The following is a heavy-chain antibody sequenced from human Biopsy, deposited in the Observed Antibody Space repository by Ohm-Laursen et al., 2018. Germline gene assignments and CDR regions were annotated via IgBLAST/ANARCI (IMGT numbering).Heavy chain of an antibody. CDR1: GKTFSDYQ. D-gene: IGHD2-15*01. CDR2: INQAGTT. V-gene: IGHV4-34*08. CDR3: GNEVHGRDY. J-gene: IGHJ4*02. Sequence: SDTLSLTCPVFGKTFSDYQWSWIRQPPGKGLEWIGQINQAGTTNYNPSLKSRVSISADASKYESSLRLTSVTAADTAVYLCGNEVHGRDYWGLGAQVTVSS.